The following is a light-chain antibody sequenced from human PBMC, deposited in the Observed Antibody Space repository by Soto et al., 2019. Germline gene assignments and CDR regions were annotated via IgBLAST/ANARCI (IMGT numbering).Light chain of an antibody. Sequence: DIQMTQFPSSLSASVGDRVTITCRASQSISSYLNWYQHKPGKAHKVLIYAASSLQSGVPSRFSGSGSGTDFTLTISSLQAEDFATYYCQQSYNTLITFGHGTRLEIK. J-gene: IGKJ5*01. CDR1: QSISSY. CDR2: AAS. V-gene: IGKV1-39*01. CDR3: QQSYNTLIT.